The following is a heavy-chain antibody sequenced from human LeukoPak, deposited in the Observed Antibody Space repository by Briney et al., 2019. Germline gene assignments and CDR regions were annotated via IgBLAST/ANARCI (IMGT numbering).Heavy chain of an antibody. D-gene: IGHD3-10*02. CDR3: AELGITMIGGV. CDR1: GFTFSSYE. CDR2: ISSSGSTI. Sequence: GGSLRLSCAASGFTFSSYEMNWVRQAPGKGLEWVSYISSSGSTIYYAVSVEGRFTISRDNAKNSLYLQMNSLGAEDTAVYYCAELGITMIGGVWGKGTTVTISS. J-gene: IGHJ6*04. V-gene: IGHV3-48*03.